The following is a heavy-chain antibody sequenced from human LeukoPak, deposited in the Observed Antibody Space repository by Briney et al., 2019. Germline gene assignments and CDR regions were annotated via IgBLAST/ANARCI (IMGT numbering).Heavy chain of an antibody. CDR3: AREDILVVPAAAQEVYYYYMDV. V-gene: IGHV4-34*01. Sequence: SETLSLTCVVYGGSFSGYYWSWIRQPPGKGLEWIGEINHSGSTNYNPSLKSRVTISVDTSKNQFSLKLSSVTAADTAVYYCAREDILVVPAAAQEVYYYYMDVWGKGTTVTVSS. CDR2: INHSGST. D-gene: IGHD2-2*01. CDR1: GGSFSGYY. J-gene: IGHJ6*03.